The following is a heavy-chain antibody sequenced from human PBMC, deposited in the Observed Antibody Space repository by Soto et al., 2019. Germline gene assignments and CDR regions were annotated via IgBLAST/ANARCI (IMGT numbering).Heavy chain of an antibody. V-gene: IGHV3-53*01. CDR2: IYSGGST. D-gene: IGHD3-3*01. Sequence: ALRLSCAASGFTVTSKYMHWVRQAPGKGLEWVSVIYSGGSTYYADSVKGRFTISRDNSKNTLYLQMNSLRAEDTAVYYCARGELRFLEWSHPYGMDVWGQGTTVTVSS. J-gene: IGHJ6*02. CDR1: GFTVTSKY. CDR3: ARGELRFLEWSHPYGMDV.